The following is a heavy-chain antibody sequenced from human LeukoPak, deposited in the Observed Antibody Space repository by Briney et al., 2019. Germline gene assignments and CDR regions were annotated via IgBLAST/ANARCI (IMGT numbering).Heavy chain of an antibody. J-gene: IGHJ6*02. D-gene: IGHD6-13*01. CDR1: GGTFSSYA. Sequence: ASVKVSCKASGGTFSSYAISWVRQAPGQGLEWMGGIIPIFGTANYAQKFQGRVTMTRNTSISTAYMELSSLRSEDTAVYYCVKAAADNYYYYGMDVWGQGTTVTVSS. V-gene: IGHV1-69*05. CDR2: IIPIFGTA. CDR3: VKAAADNYYYYGMDV.